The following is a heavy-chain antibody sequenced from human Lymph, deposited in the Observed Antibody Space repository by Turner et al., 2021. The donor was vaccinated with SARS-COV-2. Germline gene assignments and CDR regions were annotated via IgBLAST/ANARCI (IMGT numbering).Heavy chain of an antibody. Sequence: EVQLLESGGGLVQPGVSLRLSCAASGFTFSSYAMSWVRQAPGKGLEWVSAISVSGGSTYYADAVKGRFTISRDNSKNTLYLQMNSLRAEDTAVYYCAKGVRGVIIPEAFDIWGQGTMVTISS. CDR3: AKGVRGVIIPEAFDI. D-gene: IGHD3-10*01. CDR2: ISVSGGST. J-gene: IGHJ3*02. V-gene: IGHV3-23*01. CDR1: GFTFSSYA.